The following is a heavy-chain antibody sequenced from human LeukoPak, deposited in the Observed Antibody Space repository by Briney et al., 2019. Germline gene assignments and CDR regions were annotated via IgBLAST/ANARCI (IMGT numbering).Heavy chain of an antibody. CDR3: ATTRYHDSTGYYLHY. CDR1: GFTFSSYG. J-gene: IGHJ4*02. Sequence: GRSLRLSCAASGFTFSSYGMHWVRQAPGKGLGWVAVISYDENNKYYADSVKGRFTISRDNAKNTLYLQMNSLRAEDTAVYYCATTRYHDSTGYYLHYWGQGTLVTVSS. V-gene: IGHV3-30*03. D-gene: IGHD3-22*01. CDR2: ISYDENNK.